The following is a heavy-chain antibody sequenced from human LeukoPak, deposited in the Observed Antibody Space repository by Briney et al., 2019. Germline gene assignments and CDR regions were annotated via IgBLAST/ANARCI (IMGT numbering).Heavy chain of an antibody. V-gene: IGHV4-31*03. J-gene: IGHJ3*02. D-gene: IGHD2-2*01. CDR2: IHYSGSA. CDR1: GGSISSGGYY. Sequence: SETLSLTCTVSGGSISSGGYYWSWIRQHPGKGLEWIGYIHYSGSAYYNPSLESRVTISLDTSKNQFSLKLSSVTAADTAVYYCARESSTWNDAFDIWGQGTMVTVSS. CDR3: ARESSTWNDAFDI.